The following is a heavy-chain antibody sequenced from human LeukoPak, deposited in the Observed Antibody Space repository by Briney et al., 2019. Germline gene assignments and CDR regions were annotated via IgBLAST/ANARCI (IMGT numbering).Heavy chain of an antibody. V-gene: IGHV3-48*01. D-gene: IGHD3-3*01. CDR1: GFTFSTYS. CDR3: ARNLRITIFGVVITPYYMDV. J-gene: IGHJ6*03. Sequence: GGSLRLSCAASGFTFSTYSMTWVRQAPGKGLEWVSYISSSSSIIYYGASVEGRFTISRDNAKNSLYLQMNSLRAEDTAVYYCARNLRITIFGVVITPYYMDVWGKGTTVTVSS. CDR2: ISSSSSII.